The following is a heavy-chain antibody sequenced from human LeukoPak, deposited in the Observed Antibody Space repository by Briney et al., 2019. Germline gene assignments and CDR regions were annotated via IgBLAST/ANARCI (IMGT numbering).Heavy chain of an antibody. CDR3: ARDITMVRGVSDY. Sequence: GGSLRLSCAASGFTSSSYAMHWVRQGPGKGLEWVAVISYDGDTKYYAESAKGRFSISRDNSKNTVYLQMNNLRAEDTAVYYCARDITMVRGVSDYWGQGTLVTVSS. V-gene: IGHV3-30-3*01. CDR1: GFTSSSYA. J-gene: IGHJ4*02. D-gene: IGHD3-10*01. CDR2: ISYDGDTK.